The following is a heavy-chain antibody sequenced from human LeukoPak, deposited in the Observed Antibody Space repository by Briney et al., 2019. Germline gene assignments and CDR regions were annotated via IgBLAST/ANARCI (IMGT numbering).Heavy chain of an antibody. D-gene: IGHD3-3*01. CDR2: ISDIGSI. CDR1: GGSISSYY. J-gene: IGHJ4*02. Sequence: SETLSLTCTVSGGSISSYYWSWIRQPPGKGLEWIAYISDIGSINYNPSLKSRVTISVDRSKNQFSLKLSSVTAADTAVYYCVRSGYYTGFDYWGQGTLVTVSS. CDR3: VRSGYYTGFDY. V-gene: IGHV4-59*12.